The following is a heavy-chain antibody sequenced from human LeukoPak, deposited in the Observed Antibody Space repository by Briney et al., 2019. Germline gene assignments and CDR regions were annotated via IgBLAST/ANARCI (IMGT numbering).Heavy chain of an antibody. J-gene: IGHJ4*02. CDR1: GFTFSSYG. D-gene: IGHD2-2*01. V-gene: IGHV3-30*02. CDR2: IRYDGNTK. Sequence: GGSLRLSCAASGFTFSSYGMHWVRQAPGKGLEWVAFIRYDGNTKYYADSVKGRFTISRDNSKNTLYLQMNSLITEDTAVYYCAKTHSTSWGYFDYWGKGTLVTVSS. CDR3: AKTHSTSWGYFDY.